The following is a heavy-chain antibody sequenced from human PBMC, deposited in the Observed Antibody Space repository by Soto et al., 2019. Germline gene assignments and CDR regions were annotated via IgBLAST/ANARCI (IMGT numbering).Heavy chain of an antibody. V-gene: IGHV1-24*01. D-gene: IGHD2-21*02. J-gene: IGHJ4*02. CDR1: GYTLTELS. Sequence: QVQLVQSGAEVKKPGASVKVSCKVSGYTLTELSMHWVRQAPGKGLEWMGGFDPEDGETIYAQKFQGRVTMTEDTSTDNAYMELSSLRSEDTAVYYCATGVSVVVTTVRNALDYWGQGTLVTVSS. CDR2: FDPEDGET. CDR3: ATGVSVVVTTVRNALDY.